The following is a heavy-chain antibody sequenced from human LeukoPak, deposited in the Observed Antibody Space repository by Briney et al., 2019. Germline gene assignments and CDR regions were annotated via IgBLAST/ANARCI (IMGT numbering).Heavy chain of an antibody. CDR2: ILTSETP. CDR1: GGYIGSYY. V-gene: IGHV4-4*07. CDR3: AREADYGDYLRSYYYIDV. J-gene: IGHJ6*03. Sequence: PSETLSLTCTVSGGYIGSYYWSWIRQPAGKGLEWIGRILTSETPSYNPSLESRVTMSVDTSESQFSLKLTPVPAADTAVYYCAREADYGDYLRSYYYIDVWGTGTTVTVSS. D-gene: IGHD4-17*01.